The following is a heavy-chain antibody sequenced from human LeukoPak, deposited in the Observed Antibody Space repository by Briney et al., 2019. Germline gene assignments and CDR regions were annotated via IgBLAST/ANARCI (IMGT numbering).Heavy chain of an antibody. D-gene: IGHD3-9*01. CDR2: ISAYNGNT. Sequence: ASVKVSCKSSGYTFTGYSISWVRQAPGQGLEWMGWISAYNGNTNYAQKLQGRVTMTTDTSTNTAYMELRSLRSDDTAVYYCARDVLRYFDWFRGALNHDAFDIWGQGTMVTVSS. J-gene: IGHJ3*02. CDR3: ARDVLRYFDWFRGALNHDAFDI. CDR1: GYTFTGYS. V-gene: IGHV1-18*01.